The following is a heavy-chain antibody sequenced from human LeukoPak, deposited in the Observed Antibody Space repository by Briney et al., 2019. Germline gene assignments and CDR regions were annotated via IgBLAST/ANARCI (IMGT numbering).Heavy chain of an antibody. D-gene: IGHD2-2*01. CDR2: IYYGGST. CDR1: GGSISSSSYY. J-gene: IGHJ6*02. CDR3: ARDAGHQLSRRNYYAMDV. Sequence: SETLSLTCTVSGGSISSSSYYWGWIRQPPGKGLEWIGSIYYGGSTYYNSSLKSRVTISVDISKNHFSLKVSPVTAAATAVYYCARDAGHQLSRRNYYAMDVWGQGTTVTVSS. V-gene: IGHV4-39*07.